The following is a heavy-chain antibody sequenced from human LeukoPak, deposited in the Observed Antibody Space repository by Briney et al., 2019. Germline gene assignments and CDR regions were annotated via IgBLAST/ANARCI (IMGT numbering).Heavy chain of an antibody. V-gene: IGHV4-34*01. Sequence: SETLSLTCAVYGGSFSGYYWSWIRQPPGKGLEWIGEINHSGSTNYNLSLKSRVTISVDTSKNQFSLKLSSVTAADTAVYYCARGLYDFWSGYHGMDVWGQGTTVTVSS. CDR3: ARGLYDFWSGYHGMDV. J-gene: IGHJ6*02. CDR2: INHSGST. D-gene: IGHD3-3*01. CDR1: GGSFSGYY.